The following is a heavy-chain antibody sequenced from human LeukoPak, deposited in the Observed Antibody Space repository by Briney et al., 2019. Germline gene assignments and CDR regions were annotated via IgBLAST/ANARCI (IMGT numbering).Heavy chain of an antibody. J-gene: IGHJ5*01. CDR1: GFTFSSDV. CDR3: ANGGYSREERFDS. Sequence: PGGSLRLSCAAPGFTFSSDVMTWVRQAPGKGLEWVSGISAGGGTFYADSVKGRFTVSRDNSKNTLYLQMDSLRAEDTAVYYCANGGYSREERFDSWGQGTLVTVSS. CDR2: ISAGGGT. D-gene: IGHD6-13*01. V-gene: IGHV3-23*01.